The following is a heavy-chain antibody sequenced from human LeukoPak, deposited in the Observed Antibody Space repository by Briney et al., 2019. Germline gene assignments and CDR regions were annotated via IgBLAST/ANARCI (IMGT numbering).Heavy chain of an antibody. CDR2: MNPNSGNT. Sequence: ASVKVSCKASGYTFTSYDINWVRQATGQGLEWMGWMNPNSGNTGYAQKFQGRVTMTRNTSISTAYMQLSSLRSEDTAVYYCARGPGATSNYDYVWGSYRSSELDYWGQGTLVTVSS. J-gene: IGHJ4*02. V-gene: IGHV1-8*01. CDR3: ARGPGATSNYDYVWGSYRSSELDY. CDR1: GYTFTSYD. D-gene: IGHD3-16*02.